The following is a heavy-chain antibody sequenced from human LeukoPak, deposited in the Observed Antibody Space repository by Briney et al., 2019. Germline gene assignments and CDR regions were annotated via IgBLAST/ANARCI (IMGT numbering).Heavy chain of an antibody. V-gene: IGHV1-2*02. J-gene: IGHJ4*02. CDR3: ARDGSRYSGNYYYDY. Sequence: ASAKVSCKASGYRFSENYMHWVRQAPGQGLEWMGWIKPNSGDTKFAQKFQGRVTMTRDTSISTTYMQLSSLRPDDTAVYYCARDGSRYSGNYYYDYWGQGTLVTVSS. CDR2: IKPNSGDT. D-gene: IGHD1-26*01. CDR1: GYRFSENY.